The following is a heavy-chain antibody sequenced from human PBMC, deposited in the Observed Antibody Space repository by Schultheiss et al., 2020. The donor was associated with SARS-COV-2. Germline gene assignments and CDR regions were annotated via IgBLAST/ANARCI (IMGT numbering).Heavy chain of an antibody. CDR3: AKDRVGLDY. CDR2: ISGSGGST. D-gene: IGHD2-15*01. Sequence: GGSLRLSCVGSGFTFSKYSLSWVRQAPGKGLEWVSAISGSGGSTYYADSVKGRFTISRDNSKNTLYLQMNSLRAEDTAVYYCAKDRVGLDYWGQGTLVTVSS. V-gene: IGHV3-23*01. J-gene: IGHJ4*02. CDR1: GFTFSKYS.